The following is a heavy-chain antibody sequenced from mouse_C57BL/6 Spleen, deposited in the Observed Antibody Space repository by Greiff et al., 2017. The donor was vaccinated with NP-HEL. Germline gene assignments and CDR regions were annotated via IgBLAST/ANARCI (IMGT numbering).Heavy chain of an antibody. CDR2: IYPRSGNT. D-gene: IGHD4-1*01. CDR1: GYTFTSYG. Sequence: QVQLKQSGAELARPGASVKLSCKASGYTFTSYGISWVKQRTGQGLEWIGEIYPRSGNTYYNEKFKGKATLTADKSSSTAYMELRSLTSEDSAVYFCARKTGFAYWGQGTLVTVSA. V-gene: IGHV1-81*01. J-gene: IGHJ3*01. CDR3: ARKTGFAY.